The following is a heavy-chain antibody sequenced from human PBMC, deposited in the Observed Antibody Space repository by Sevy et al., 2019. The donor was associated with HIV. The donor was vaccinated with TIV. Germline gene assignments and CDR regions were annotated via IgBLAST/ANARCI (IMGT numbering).Heavy chain of an antibody. CDR1: GGSISSSSYY. V-gene: IGHV4-39*01. CDR2: IYYSGST. D-gene: IGHD3-22*01. Sequence: SETLSLTCTVSGGSISSSSYYWGWIRQPPGKGLEWIWSIYYSGSTYYNPSLKSRVTISVDTSKNQFSLKLSSVTAADTAVYYCARYYYDSSGYYIEGYFQHWGQGTLVTVSS. CDR3: ARYYYDSSGYYIEGYFQH. J-gene: IGHJ1*01.